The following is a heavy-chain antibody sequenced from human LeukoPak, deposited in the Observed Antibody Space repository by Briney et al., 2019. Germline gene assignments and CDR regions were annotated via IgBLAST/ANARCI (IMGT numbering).Heavy chain of an antibody. CDR1: GFTFSSYA. Sequence: GGSLRLSCAASGFTFSSYAMSWVRQAPGKGLEWVSAISGSGGSTYYADSVKGRFTISRDNSKNTLYLQMNSLRAEDTAVYYCAKGRGRYSGRYETDYWGQGTLVTVSS. CDR3: AKGRGRYSGRYETDY. V-gene: IGHV3-23*01. D-gene: IGHD1-26*01. CDR2: ISGSGGST. J-gene: IGHJ4*02.